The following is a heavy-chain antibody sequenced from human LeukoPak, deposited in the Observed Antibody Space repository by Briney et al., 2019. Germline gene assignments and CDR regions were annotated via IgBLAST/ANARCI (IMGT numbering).Heavy chain of an antibody. CDR1: GFTFSSYS. CDR3: AKDDGDIVVVPAAGFDY. CDR2: ISSSSSYI. J-gene: IGHJ4*02. D-gene: IGHD2-2*01. Sequence: GGSLRLSCAASGFTFSSYSMNWVRQAPGKGLEWVSSISSSSSYIYYADSVKGRFTISRDNSKNTLYLQMNSLRAEDTAVYYCAKDDGDIVVVPAAGFDYWGQGTLVTVSS. V-gene: IGHV3-21*04.